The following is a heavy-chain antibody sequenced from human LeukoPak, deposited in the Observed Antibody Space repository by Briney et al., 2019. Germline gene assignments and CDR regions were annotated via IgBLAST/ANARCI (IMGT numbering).Heavy chain of an antibody. Sequence: ASVKVSCKASGYTFTNYDINWVRQATGQGLEWMGYKNPNSGNSAHAQKFQGRVTITTDAPITTAYMELSGLRSEDTALYYCAREGLDYWGQGTLVTVSS. V-gene: IGHV1-8*01. CDR3: AREGLDY. CDR1: GYTFTNYD. CDR2: KNPNSGNS. J-gene: IGHJ4*02.